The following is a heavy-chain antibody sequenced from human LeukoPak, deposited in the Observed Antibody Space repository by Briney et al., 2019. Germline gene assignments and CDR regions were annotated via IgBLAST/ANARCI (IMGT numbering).Heavy chain of an antibody. CDR2: ISGSGGST. D-gene: IGHD6-13*01. Sequence: SGGSLRLSCAASGFTFSSYPMSWVRQAPGKGLEWVSAISGSGGSTYYADSVKGRFTISRDNSKNTVFLQMNSLRAEDTAVYYCAKEKTVVAVGTVGFDHWGQGTLVIVSS. CDR3: AKEKTVVAVGTVGFDH. J-gene: IGHJ5*02. CDR1: GFTFSSYP. V-gene: IGHV3-23*01.